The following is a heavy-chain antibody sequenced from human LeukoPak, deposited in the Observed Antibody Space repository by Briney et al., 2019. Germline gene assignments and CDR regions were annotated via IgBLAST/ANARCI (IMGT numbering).Heavy chain of an antibody. CDR3: AREKWELQTFDAFDI. V-gene: IGHV3-11*04. CDR1: GITFSDYY. D-gene: IGHD1-26*01. CDR2: ISSRGSSI. J-gene: IGHJ3*02. Sequence: GGSLRLSCAASGITFSDYYMSWFRQALGKGLEWVSYISSRGSSIYYADSVKGRFTISRDNAKNSLYLQMNSLRAEDTAVYYCAREKWELQTFDAFDIWGQGTMVTVSS.